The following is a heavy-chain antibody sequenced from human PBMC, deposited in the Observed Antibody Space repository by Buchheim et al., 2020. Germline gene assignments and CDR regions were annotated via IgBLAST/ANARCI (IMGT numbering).Heavy chain of an antibody. J-gene: IGHJ6*02. D-gene: IGHD6-13*01. CDR3: AAGFRTSSSWYGRYYYYGMDV. Sequence: QMQLVQSGPEVKKPGTSVKVSCKASGFTFTSSAMQWVRQARGQRLEWIGWIVVGSGNTNYAQKFQERVTITRDMSTSTAYMELSSLRSEDTAVYYCAAGFRTSSSWYGRYYYYGMDVWGQGTT. CDR1: GFTFTSSA. CDR2: IVVGSGNT. V-gene: IGHV1-58*02.